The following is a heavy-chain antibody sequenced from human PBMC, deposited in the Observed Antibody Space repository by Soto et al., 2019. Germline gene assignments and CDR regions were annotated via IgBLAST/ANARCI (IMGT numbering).Heavy chain of an antibody. D-gene: IGHD2-8*01. V-gene: IGHV4-30-4*01. J-gene: IGHJ4*02. CDR2: IHYSGST. Sequence: QVQLQESGPGLVKPSQTLSLTCTVSGGSISTGNYYWSWIRQPPGKGLEWIGYIHYSGSTYSNPSLKSRLTLSVDTSKNQFSLKLSSVTAADTAVYYCARSAIVYAPTYWGQGTLVTVSS. CDR3: ARSAIVYAPTY. CDR1: GGSISTGNYY.